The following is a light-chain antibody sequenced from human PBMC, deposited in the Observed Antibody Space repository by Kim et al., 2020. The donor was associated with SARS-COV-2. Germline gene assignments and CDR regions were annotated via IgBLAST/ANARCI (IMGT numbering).Light chain of an antibody. Sequence: GQSVTISCTGTSNDVGAYNYVSWYQQFPGEAPKLMIFDVTKRPSGVPDRFSGSKSGNTASLTISGLQAEDEADFYCSSYAGSYTWVFGGGTQLTVL. CDR2: DVT. J-gene: IGLJ3*02. V-gene: IGLV2-11*03. CDR3: SSYAGSYTWV. CDR1: SNDVGAYNY.